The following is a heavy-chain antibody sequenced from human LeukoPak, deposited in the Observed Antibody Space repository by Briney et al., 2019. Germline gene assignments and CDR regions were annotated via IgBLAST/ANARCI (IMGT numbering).Heavy chain of an antibody. CDR2: IYTSGST. D-gene: IGHD1-26*01. V-gene: IGHV4-59*10. J-gene: IGHJ4*02. Sequence: SETLSLTCAVYGGSFSGYYWSWIRQPAGKGLEWIGRIYTSGSTNYNPSLKSRVTMSVDTSKNQFSLKLSSVTAADTAVYYCASSDSDVRDYWGQGTLVTVSS. CDR1: GGSFSGYY. CDR3: ASSDSDVRDY.